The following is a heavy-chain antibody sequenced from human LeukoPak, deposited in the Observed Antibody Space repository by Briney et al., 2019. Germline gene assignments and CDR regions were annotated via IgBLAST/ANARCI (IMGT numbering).Heavy chain of an antibody. J-gene: IGHJ4*02. CDR3: ARGPPDGDYFDY. D-gene: IGHD4-17*01. Sequence: SETLSLTCTVSGGSVSSGSYYWSWIRQPPGKGLEWIGNIYYAGSTNYNPSLKSRVTISVDTSKNQFSLKLSSVTAADTAVYYCARGPPDGDYFDYWGQGTLVTVSS. V-gene: IGHV4-61*01. CDR2: IYYAGST. CDR1: GGSVSSGSYY.